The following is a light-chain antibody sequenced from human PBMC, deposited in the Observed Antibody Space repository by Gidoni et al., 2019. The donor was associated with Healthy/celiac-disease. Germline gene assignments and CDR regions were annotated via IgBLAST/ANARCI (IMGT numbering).Light chain of an antibody. CDR2: GNS. CDR1: SSNIGAGYD. V-gene: IGLV1-40*01. CDR3: HSYDSSLIGYV. J-gene: IGLJ1*01. Sequence: QSVLTQPPSVSGAPGQRVNISCTGRSSNIGAGYDVHCYPQLPGKAPKLLIYGNSNRPSGVPDRFSGSKSGTSASLAITGLHAEDEADYYCHSYDSSLIGYVFGTGTKVTVL.